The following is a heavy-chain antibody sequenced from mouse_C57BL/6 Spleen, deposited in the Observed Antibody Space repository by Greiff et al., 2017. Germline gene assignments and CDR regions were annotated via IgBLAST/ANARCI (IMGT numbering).Heavy chain of an antibody. CDR3: ARHYDYAYYYAMDY. CDR1: GYTFTDYY. Sequence: QVQLQQSGAELVKPGASVKISCKASGYTFTDYYINWVKQRPGQGLEWIGKIGPGSGSTYYNEKFKGQATLTADKSSSTAYMQLSSLTSEDSSVYFCARHYDYAYYYAMDYWGQGTSVTVSS. J-gene: IGHJ4*01. CDR2: IGPGSGST. V-gene: IGHV1-77*01. D-gene: IGHD2-4*01.